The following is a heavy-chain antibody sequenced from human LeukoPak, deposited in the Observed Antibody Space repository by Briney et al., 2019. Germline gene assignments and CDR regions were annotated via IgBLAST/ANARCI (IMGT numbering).Heavy chain of an antibody. V-gene: IGHV4-4*02. Sequence: SETLSLTCDVSGGSRINAGWWSWVRQPPGQGLEWIGEIFHSGNTKYNPSLESRVTISVDKSNHQFTLEMKSVTAADTAIYYCARDLGYYYGLDIWSRGTTVTVSS. CDR2: IFHSGNT. CDR1: GGSRINAGW. D-gene: IGHD3-16*01. J-gene: IGHJ6*02. CDR3: ARDLGYYYGLDI.